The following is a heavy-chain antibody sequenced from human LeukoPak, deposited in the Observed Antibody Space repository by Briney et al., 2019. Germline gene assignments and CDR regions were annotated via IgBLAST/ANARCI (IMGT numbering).Heavy chain of an antibody. CDR2: IIHSGST. CDR3: ARLGYHGSGSYYPFDY. J-gene: IGHJ4*02. Sequence: SETLSLTCAVYGGSFSGYSWTWIRQPPGKGLEWIGEIIHSGSTKYNPSLKSRVIISVDTSKNQFSLKLSSVTAADTAVYFCARLGYHGSGSYYPFDYWGQGTLVTVSS. CDR1: GGSFSGYS. V-gene: IGHV4-34*12. D-gene: IGHD3-10*01.